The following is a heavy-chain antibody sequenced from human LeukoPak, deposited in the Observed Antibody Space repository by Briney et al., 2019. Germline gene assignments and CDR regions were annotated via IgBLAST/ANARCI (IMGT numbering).Heavy chain of an antibody. J-gene: IGHJ4*02. D-gene: IGHD5-12*01. V-gene: IGHV3-30*02. CDR2: IRYDGSNK. CDR3: ARGPSGYHNT. CDR1: GFTFSSYG. Sequence: GGSLRLSCAASGFTFSSYGMHWVRQAPGKGLEWVAFIRYDGSNKYYADSVKGRFTISRDNSRNTLYLQMNSLRAEDTAVYYCARGPSGYHNTGGQGTLVTVSS.